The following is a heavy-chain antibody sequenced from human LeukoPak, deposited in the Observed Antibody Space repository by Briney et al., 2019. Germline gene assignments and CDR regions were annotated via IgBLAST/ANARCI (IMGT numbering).Heavy chain of an antibody. CDR3: ARGRAVTGSTVIDY. V-gene: IGHV3-30-3*01. CDR1: GYTFTSYA. J-gene: IGHJ4*02. CDR2: ISSDGGNR. D-gene: IGHD6-19*01. Sequence: SCKASGYTFTSYAMHWVRRAPGKALEWVATISSDGGNRYYSDSVKGRFTISRDNSKNTLYLQMNSLRPEDTAVFHCARGRAVTGSTVIDYWGQGTLVTVSS.